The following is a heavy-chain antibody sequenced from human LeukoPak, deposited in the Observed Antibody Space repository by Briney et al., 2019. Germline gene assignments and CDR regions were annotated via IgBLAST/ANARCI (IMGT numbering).Heavy chain of an antibody. D-gene: IGHD3-3*01. CDR3: AKVDSSERSGIWTAFDV. Sequence: GGSLRLSWAASGFSIRLYVMSWVRQAPGKGLEWVSDISGSGTSTHYADSVKGRFTISRDNSKKTLNLQMNSLTAEDTAVYYCAKVDSSERSGIWTAFDVWGRGTMVTVSS. J-gene: IGHJ3*01. CDR2: ISGSGTST. V-gene: IGHV3-23*01. CDR1: GFSIRLYV.